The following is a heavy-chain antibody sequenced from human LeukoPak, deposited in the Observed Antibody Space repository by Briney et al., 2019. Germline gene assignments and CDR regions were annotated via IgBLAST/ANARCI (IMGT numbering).Heavy chain of an antibody. CDR2: IYVDGRTT. V-gene: IGHV3-74*01. CDR3: IRNFRSADL. Sequence: GGSLRLSCVASGFTFSNYWMHWVRQPPGKGLVWVSRIYVDGRTTNYADSVKGRFTISRDNAKNTVYLEMNSLSVEDTATYYCIRNFRSADLWGQGTLVTVTS. CDR1: GFTFSNYW. J-gene: IGHJ5*02.